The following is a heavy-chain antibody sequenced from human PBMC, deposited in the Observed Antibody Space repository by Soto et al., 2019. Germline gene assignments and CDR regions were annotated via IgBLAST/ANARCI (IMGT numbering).Heavy chain of an antibody. Sequence: SETLSLTCTVSGGSISSGGYYWSWIRQHPGKGLEWIGYIYYSGSTYYNPSLKSRVTISVDTSKNQFSLKLSSVTAADTAVYYCARSYYDSSGYYYDTRWFDPWGQGTLVTVPQ. V-gene: IGHV4-31*03. CDR3: ARSYYDSSGYYYDTRWFDP. CDR1: GGSISSGGYY. CDR2: IYYSGST. J-gene: IGHJ5*02. D-gene: IGHD3-22*01.